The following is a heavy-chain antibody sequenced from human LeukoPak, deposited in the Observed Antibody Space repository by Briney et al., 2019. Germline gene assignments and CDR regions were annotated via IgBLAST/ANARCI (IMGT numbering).Heavy chain of an antibody. J-gene: IGHJ5*02. V-gene: IGHV1-69*05. Sequence: ASVKVSCKPSTGTFSSYAISWVRQAPGQGLEWMGRIIPIFGTANYAQKFQGRVTITKDEYTSTAYMELSSLRSEDTAVYYCARDTYDFWSGYLGWFDPWGQGTLVTVSS. CDR3: ARDTYDFWSGYLGWFDP. CDR2: IIPIFGTA. D-gene: IGHD3-3*01. CDR1: TGTFSSYA.